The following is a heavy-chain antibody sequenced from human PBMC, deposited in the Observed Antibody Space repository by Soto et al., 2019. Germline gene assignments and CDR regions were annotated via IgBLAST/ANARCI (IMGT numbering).Heavy chain of an antibody. Sequence: PGGSLRLSCAASGFTFDDYGMTWVRQAPGKGLEWVSVIYSGGSTYYADSVKGRFTISRDNSKNTLYLQMNSLRAEDTAVYYCGRDRIPTGMDVWGQGTTVTVSS. J-gene: IGHJ6*02. V-gene: IGHV3-66*01. CDR1: GFTFDDYG. CDR2: IYSGGST. CDR3: GRDRIPTGMDV.